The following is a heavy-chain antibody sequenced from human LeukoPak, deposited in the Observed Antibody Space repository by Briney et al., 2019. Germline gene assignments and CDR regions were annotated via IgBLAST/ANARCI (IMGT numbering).Heavy chain of an antibody. J-gene: IGHJ5*02. Sequence: GGSLRLSCAASGFTVSSNYMSWVRQAPGKGLEWVSVIYSGGSTYYADSVKGRFTISRDNSKNTLYLQMNSLRAEDTAVYYCARDLRFVDTAMPFDPWGQGTLVTVSS. CDR2: IYSGGST. V-gene: IGHV3-66*01. CDR1: GFTVSSNY. D-gene: IGHD5-18*01. CDR3: ARDLRFVDTAMPFDP.